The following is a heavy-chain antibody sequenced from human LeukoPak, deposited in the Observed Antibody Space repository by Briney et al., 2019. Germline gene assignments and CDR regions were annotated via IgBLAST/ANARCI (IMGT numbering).Heavy chain of an antibody. V-gene: IGHV1-2*02. CDR2: INPNSGGT. CDR1: GYTFTGYY. D-gene: IGHD3-10*01. CDR3: ARDLRKEVVRGVIMGCYYGMDV. J-gene: IGHJ6*02. Sequence: ASVKVSCKASGYTFTGYYMHWVRQAPGQGLEWMGWINPNSGGTNYAQKFQGRVTMTRDTSISTAYMELSRLRSDDTAVYYCARDLRKEVVRGVIMGCYYGMDVWGQGTTVTVSS.